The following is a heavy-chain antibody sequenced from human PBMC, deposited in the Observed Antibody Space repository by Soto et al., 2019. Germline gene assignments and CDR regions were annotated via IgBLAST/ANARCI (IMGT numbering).Heavy chain of an antibody. J-gene: IGHJ3*02. CDR2: MNRDGKKI. CDR1: ESTFNVYW. CDR3: VRDRGNPDAFDI. V-gene: IGHV3-74*01. Sequence: EVELVESGGGLVQPGGSLRLSCAASESTFNVYWVHWVRQAPGKGLVWVAHMNRDGKKINYAESVKGRFTIPRDNAKNALYLQMNSVRVEDTAVYYCVRDRGNPDAFDIWGQGTGVTV.